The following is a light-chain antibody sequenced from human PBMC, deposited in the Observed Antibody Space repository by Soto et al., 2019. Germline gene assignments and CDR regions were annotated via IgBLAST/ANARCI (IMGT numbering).Light chain of an antibody. V-gene: IGKV1-9*01. CDR3: QQLNSYPL. J-gene: IGKJ3*01. Sequence: DIQLTQSPSFLSASVGDRVTITCRASQGISSYLAWYQQKPGKAPKLLIYAASTLQSGVRSRFSGSGSGTEFTLTISSLQPEDFATYYCQQLNSYPLFGPGTKVDIK. CDR1: QGISSY. CDR2: AAS.